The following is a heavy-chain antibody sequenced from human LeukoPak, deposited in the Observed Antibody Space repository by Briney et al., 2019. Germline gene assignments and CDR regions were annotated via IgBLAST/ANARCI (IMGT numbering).Heavy chain of an antibody. J-gene: IGHJ5*02. Sequence: PSETLSLTCSVSGGSISSYYWSWIRQPPGKGLEWIGYIYTSGSPNYNPSLKSRVTMSVDTSRRQFSLMLSSVTAADTAVYYCARATQRYCSGTTCFPYWFDPWGQGTLVTVSS. D-gene: IGHD2-2*01. CDR1: GGSISSYY. CDR2: IYTSGSP. V-gene: IGHV4-4*09. CDR3: ARATQRYCSGTTCFPYWFDP.